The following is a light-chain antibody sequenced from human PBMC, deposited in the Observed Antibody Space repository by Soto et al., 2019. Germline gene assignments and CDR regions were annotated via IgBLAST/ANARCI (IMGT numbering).Light chain of an antibody. CDR3: SSFTGTSTLV. V-gene: IGLV2-14*03. CDR2: DVN. J-gene: IGLJ3*02. Sequence: QSALTQPASVSGSPGQSITISCTGTSSDVGGYNYVSWYQQYPGKVPKLMIYDVNNRPSGVSNRFSGSKSGNTASLTISGLQAEDEADYYCSSFTGTSTLVFGGGTKLTVL. CDR1: SSDVGGYNY.